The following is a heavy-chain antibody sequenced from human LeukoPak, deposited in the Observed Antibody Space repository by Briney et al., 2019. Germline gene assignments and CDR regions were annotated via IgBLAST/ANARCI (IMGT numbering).Heavy chain of an antibody. J-gene: IGHJ4*02. CDR1: GFTFSSYA. CDR3: AKSLIYCSSTSCYAVDY. V-gene: IGHV3-23*01. Sequence: GGSLRLSCAASGFTFSSYAMSWVRQAPGKGLEWVSAISGSGGSTYYADSVKGRFTISRDNSKNTLYLQMSSLRAEDTAVYYCAKSLIYCSSTSCYAVDYWGQGTLVTVSS. D-gene: IGHD2-2*01. CDR2: ISGSGGST.